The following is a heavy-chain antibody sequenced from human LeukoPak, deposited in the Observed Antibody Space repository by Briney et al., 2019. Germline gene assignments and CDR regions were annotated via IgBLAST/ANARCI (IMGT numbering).Heavy chain of an antibody. Sequence: PGGSLRLSCAASGFTFSSYGMSWVRQAPGKGLEWVSSISSSRSYIYYADSMKGRITISRDNTKDTRYLQMNSVRAEDTAVYYCAREMFDSSGAYMDVSGKGTTVTVSS. CDR3: AREMFDSSGAYMDV. D-gene: IGHD3-22*01. CDR1: GFTFSSYG. CDR2: ISSSRSYI. J-gene: IGHJ6*03. V-gene: IGHV3-21*01.